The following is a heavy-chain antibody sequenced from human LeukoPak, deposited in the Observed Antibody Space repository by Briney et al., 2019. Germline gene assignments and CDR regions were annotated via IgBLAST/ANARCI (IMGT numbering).Heavy chain of an antibody. CDR1: GGSISSGSYY. V-gene: IGHV4-39*01. CDR2: IYYSGST. CDR3: ARHSSGWIYYFDY. D-gene: IGHD6-19*01. J-gene: IGHJ4*02. Sequence: SETLSLTCTVSGGSISSGSYYWGWIRQPPGKGLEWIGSIYYSGSTHYNPSLKSRVTISVDTSKNQFSLKLNSVTAADTALYYCARHSSGWIYYFDYWGQGTLVTVSS.